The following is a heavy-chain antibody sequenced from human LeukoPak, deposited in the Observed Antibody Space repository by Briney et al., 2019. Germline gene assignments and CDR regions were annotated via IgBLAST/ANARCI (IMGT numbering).Heavy chain of an antibody. CDR2: IIPIFGTA. CDR1: GGTFSSYA. J-gene: IGHJ6*03. Sequence: ASVKVSCKASGGTFSSYAISWVRQAPGQGLEWMGGIIPIFGTANYAQKFQGRVTTTTDESTSTAYIELSSLSSEATAVYSCARAPGVGVAPSRYYYMAVWGKGTTVTVSS. D-gene: IGHD3-3*01. V-gene: IGHV1-69*05. CDR3: ARAPGVGVAPSRYYYMAV.